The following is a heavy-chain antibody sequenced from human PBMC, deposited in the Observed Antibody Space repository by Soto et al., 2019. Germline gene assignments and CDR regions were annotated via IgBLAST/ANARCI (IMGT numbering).Heavy chain of an antibody. V-gene: IGHV4-4*07. D-gene: IGHD3-3*01. CDR1: GGAINSYY. J-gene: IGHJ5*02. Sequence: QVHLQESGPGLVKPSETLSLTCTVSGGAINSYYWTWIRQPAGKGLEWIGRIYSSGSTKDNPSLLSRVTMSLDTSEIQLSLSLASVTAADTAVYYCARGQRFSAWFDPWGPGTLVTVSS. CDR3: ARGQRFSAWFDP. CDR2: IYSSGST.